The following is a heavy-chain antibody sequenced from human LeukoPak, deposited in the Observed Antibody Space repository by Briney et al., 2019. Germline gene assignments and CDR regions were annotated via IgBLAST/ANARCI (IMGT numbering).Heavy chain of an antibody. CDR2: ISYDGTNK. CDR1: GFTFSSYE. CDR3: ARASGCSGGICTSLKY. J-gene: IGHJ4*02. Sequence: PGGSLRLSCAASGFTFSSYEMHWVRQAPGKGLEWVTLISYDGTNKYYADSVKGRFTVSRDNSNNTVFLQMHSLSAEDTAVYYCARASGCSGGICTSLKYWGQGTLVTVSS. D-gene: IGHD2-15*01. V-gene: IGHV3-30*04.